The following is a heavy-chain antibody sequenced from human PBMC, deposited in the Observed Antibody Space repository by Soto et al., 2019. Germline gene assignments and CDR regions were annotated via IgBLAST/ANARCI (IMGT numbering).Heavy chain of an antibody. CDR1: GYTFTSYV. CDR3: ARDYPRRVPWPGPPIDY. J-gene: IGHJ4*02. Sequence: ASVKVSCNASGYTFTSYVISWVRQAPGQGLEWMGWISAYNGNTNYAQKLQGRVTMTTDTSTSTAYMELRSLRSDDTAVYYCARDYPRRVPWPGPPIDYWGQGTLVTVSS. CDR2: ISAYNGNT. D-gene: IGHD3-16*02. V-gene: IGHV1-18*01.